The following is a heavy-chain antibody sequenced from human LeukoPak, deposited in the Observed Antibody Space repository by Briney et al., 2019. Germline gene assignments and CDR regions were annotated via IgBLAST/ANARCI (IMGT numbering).Heavy chain of an antibody. CDR2: ISSSSDSI. D-gene: IGHD3-10*01. CDR1: GFTFSNAW. CDR3: AGSGKPYGLDV. V-gene: IGHV3-48*02. J-gene: IGHJ6*02. Sequence: GGSLRLSCAASGFTFSNAWMSWVRQAPGKRLEWVSYISSSSDSIYYADSVKGRFTVSKDNARNSLYLQMDSLRDEDTAVYYCAGSGKPYGLDVWGQGTTVTVSS.